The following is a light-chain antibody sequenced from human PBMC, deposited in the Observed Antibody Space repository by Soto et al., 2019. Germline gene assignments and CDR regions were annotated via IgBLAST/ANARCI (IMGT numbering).Light chain of an antibody. V-gene: IGKV1-27*01. J-gene: IGKJ4*01. CDR2: AAS. CDR3: QKCKVAPFT. CDR1: QDIGNF. Sequence: DIQMTQSPSSLSAFVGDRVTITCRASQDIGNFLAWYQQKPGKVPKLLIYAASTLQSGVPSRFSGSGSGTDFTLTISSLQPEDVATYYCQKCKVAPFTLGVGTKVDIK.